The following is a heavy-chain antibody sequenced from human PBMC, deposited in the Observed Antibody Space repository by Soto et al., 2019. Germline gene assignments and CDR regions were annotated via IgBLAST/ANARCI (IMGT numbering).Heavy chain of an antibody. D-gene: IGHD6-13*01. Sequence: ASVKVSCQTSGGTFSSYAISWVRQAPGQGLEWMGGIIPIFGTANYAQKFQGRVTMTRNTSISTAYMELSSLRSEDTAIYYCARGKSSSWYPLDYWGQGTLVTVSS. J-gene: IGHJ4*02. CDR1: GGTFSSYA. CDR2: IIPIFGTA. CDR3: ARGKSSSWYPLDY. V-gene: IGHV1-69*05.